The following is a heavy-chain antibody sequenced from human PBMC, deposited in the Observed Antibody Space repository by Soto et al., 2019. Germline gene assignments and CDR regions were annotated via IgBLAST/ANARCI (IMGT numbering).Heavy chain of an antibody. D-gene: IGHD2-21*01. CDR1: GYSISSSTS. V-gene: IGHV4-28*01. Sequence: QVQLQESGPGLVKPSDTLSLTCAVSGYSISSSTSWGWIRQPPGKGLEWIGHIYHSGRTYYKPSLKSRFTMSVDTSKNQFSLKLSSVTAVDTAVYDCARKGEEGWFDPWGQCTLVTVSS. CDR2: IYHSGRT. CDR3: ARKGEEGWFDP. J-gene: IGHJ5*02.